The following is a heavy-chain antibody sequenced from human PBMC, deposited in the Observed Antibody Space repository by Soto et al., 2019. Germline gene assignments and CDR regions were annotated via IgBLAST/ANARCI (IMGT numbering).Heavy chain of an antibody. J-gene: IGHJ4*02. CDR2: INAGNGNT. D-gene: IGHD2-2*01. CDR1: GYTFTSYA. Sequence: ASVKVSCKASGYTFTSYAMHWVRQAPGQRLEWMGWINAGNGNTKYSQKFQGRVTITRDTSASTAYMELSSLRSEDTAVYYCAILYCSSTSCSYYFAYWGQGTLVTVSS. CDR3: AILYCSSTSCSYYFAY. V-gene: IGHV1-3*01.